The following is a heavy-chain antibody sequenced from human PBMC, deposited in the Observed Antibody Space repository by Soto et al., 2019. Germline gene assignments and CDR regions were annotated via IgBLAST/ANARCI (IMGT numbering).Heavy chain of an antibody. CDR2: IFSNDDK. V-gene: IGHV2-26*01. D-gene: IGHD1-26*01. CDR1: GFALTDARMG. Sequence: SGPTLVNPTETLTLTCTVSGFALTDARMGVSWIRQPPGKALEWLAHIFSNDDKSYRTSLKSRLTISKDTSKSQAVLTMSNMDPVDTATYYCAHSASVPCCYYFDSWGQGTLVTVSS. J-gene: IGHJ4*02. CDR3: AHSASVPCCYYFDS.